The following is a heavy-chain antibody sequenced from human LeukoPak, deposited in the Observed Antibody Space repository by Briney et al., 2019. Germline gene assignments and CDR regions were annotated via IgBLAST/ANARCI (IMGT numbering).Heavy chain of an antibody. CDR1: GFTFSSYW. Sequence: GGSLRLSCAASGFTFSSYWMHWVRQAPGKGLVWVSRINSDGSSTSYADSAKGRFTISRDNAKNTLYLQMNSLRAEDTAVYYCAPAQLRYFDWSDYGMDVWGQGTTVTVSS. J-gene: IGHJ6*02. D-gene: IGHD3-9*01. CDR2: INSDGSST. V-gene: IGHV3-74*01. CDR3: APAQLRYFDWSDYGMDV.